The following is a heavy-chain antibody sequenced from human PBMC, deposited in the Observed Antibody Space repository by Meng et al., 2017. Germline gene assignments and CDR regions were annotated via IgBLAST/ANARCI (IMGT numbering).Heavy chain of an antibody. J-gene: IGHJ4*02. CDR2: IWYDGSNK. CDR1: GFTFSSYG. V-gene: IGHV3-33*01. Sequence: GESLKISCAASGFTFSSYGMHWVRQAPGKGLEWVAVIWYDGSNKYYADSVKGRFTISRDNSKNTLYLQMNSLRAEDTAVYYCARENFGYYYKYYFDYWGQETLVTVSS. CDR3: ARENFGYYYKYYFDY. D-gene: IGHD3-22*01.